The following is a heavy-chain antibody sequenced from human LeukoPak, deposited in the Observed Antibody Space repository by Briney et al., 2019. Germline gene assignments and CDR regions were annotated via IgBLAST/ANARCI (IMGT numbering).Heavy chain of an antibody. Sequence: SETLSLTCTVSGGSISSHYWSWIRQPPGKGLEWIGYIYYSGSTNYNPSLKSRVTISVDTSKNQFSLKLSSVTAADTAVYYCARGGVGAMGKWFDLWGQGTLVTVSS. J-gene: IGHJ5*02. CDR1: GGSISSHY. CDR2: IYYSGST. CDR3: ARGGVGAMGKWFDL. D-gene: IGHD1-26*01. V-gene: IGHV4-59*11.